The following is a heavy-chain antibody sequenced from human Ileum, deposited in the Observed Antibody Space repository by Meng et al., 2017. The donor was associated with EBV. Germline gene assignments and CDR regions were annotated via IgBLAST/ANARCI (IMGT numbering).Heavy chain of an antibody. CDR3: GRDQGRELINH. D-gene: IGHD1-7*01. CDR1: GVSISSDIW. V-gene: IGHV4-4*02. CDR2: VYHRGDT. J-gene: IGHJ4*02. Sequence: QGQLAESGPGLVKPSGTLSLTCTVSGVSISSDIWWSWVRQPPGKGLEWIGEVYHRGDTNYNPSLKSRVDISVDKSMNQFYLSLFSVTAADTAVYYCGRDQGRELINHWGQGTLVTVSS.